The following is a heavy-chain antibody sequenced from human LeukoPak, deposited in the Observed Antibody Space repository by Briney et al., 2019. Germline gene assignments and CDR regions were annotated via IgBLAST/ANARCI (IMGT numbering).Heavy chain of an antibody. Sequence: GSLRLSCAASGFTFNDYAMHWVRQAPGKGLEWVGRTRNRANSYTTEYAASVKGRFTISRDDSKNSLYLQMNSLKTEDTAVYYCARDRVYCSGGSCYSLGFDPWGQGTLVTVSS. CDR3: ARDRVYCSGGSCYSLGFDP. CDR2: TRNRANSYTT. V-gene: IGHV3-72*01. CDR1: GFTFNDYA. J-gene: IGHJ5*02. D-gene: IGHD2-15*01.